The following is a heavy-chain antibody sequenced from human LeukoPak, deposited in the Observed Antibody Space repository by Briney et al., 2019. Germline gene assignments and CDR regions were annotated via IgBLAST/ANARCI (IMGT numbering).Heavy chain of an antibody. D-gene: IGHD1-14*01. J-gene: IGHJ5*02. CDR1: GGTFSSYA. CDR2: IIPILGIA. Sequence: SVKVSCKASGGTFSSYAISWVRQAPGQGLEWMGRIIPILGIANYAQKFQGRVTITADKSTSTAYMELSNLRSEDTAVYYCARDRTRALGRQYNWFDPWGQGTLVTVSS. CDR3: ARDRTRALGRQYNWFDP. V-gene: IGHV1-69*04.